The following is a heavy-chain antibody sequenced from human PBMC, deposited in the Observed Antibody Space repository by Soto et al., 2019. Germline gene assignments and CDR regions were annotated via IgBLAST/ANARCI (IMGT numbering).Heavy chain of an antibody. V-gene: IGHV3-30*18. CDR3: AKGLYYYDSSGYYMVPLFDY. Sequence: GGSLRLSCGASGFTFSTYAMHWVRQAPGKGLEWVAVTSHDGSNEFYADSVKGRFTISRDNSKNTLYLQMNSLRVEDMAVYYCAKGLYYYDSSGYYMVPLFDYWGQGALVTVS. CDR2: TSHDGSNE. CDR1: GFTFSTYA. J-gene: IGHJ4*02. D-gene: IGHD3-22*01.